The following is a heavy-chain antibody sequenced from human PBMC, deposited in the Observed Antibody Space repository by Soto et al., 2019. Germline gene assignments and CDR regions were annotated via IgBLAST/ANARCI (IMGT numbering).Heavy chain of an antibody. D-gene: IGHD3-22*01. Sequence: QVQLVESGGGVVQPGRSLSLSCAASGFNLRNYGMHWVRQAPGKGLEWVAVISYDRSDYADSVKGRFTISRDNSKNTLYLQMSSLRAEDTAVYYCAKEVGGGHYDYWGQGILVTVSS. V-gene: IGHV3-30*18. CDR1: GFNLRNYG. J-gene: IGHJ4*02. CDR2: ISYDRS. CDR3: AKEVGGGHYDY.